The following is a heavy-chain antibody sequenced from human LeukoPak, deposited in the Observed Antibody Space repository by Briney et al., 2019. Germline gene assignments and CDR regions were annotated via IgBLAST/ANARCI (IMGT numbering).Heavy chain of an antibody. CDR1: GFTFSSYG. D-gene: IGHD1-26*01. CDR2: IRYDGSNK. J-gene: IGHJ4*02. CDR3: AKAGSGSYLWYYFDY. V-gene: IGHV3-30*02. Sequence: GGSLRLSCAASGFTFSSYGMHWVRQAPGKGLEGVAFIRYDGSNKYYADSVKGRFTISRDNSKNTLYLQMNSLRAEDTAVYYCAKAGSGSYLWYYFDYWGQGTLVTVSS.